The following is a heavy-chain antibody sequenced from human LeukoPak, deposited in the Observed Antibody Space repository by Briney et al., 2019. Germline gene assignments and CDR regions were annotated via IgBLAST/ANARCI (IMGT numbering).Heavy chain of an antibody. CDR3: ASDYGDYRNWFDP. J-gene: IGHJ5*02. D-gene: IGHD4-17*01. Sequence: SETLSLTCTVSGGSISSSSCYWGWIRQPPGKGLEWIGSINYSGSTYYNPSPKSRVTISVDTSKNQFSLKLSSVTAADTAVYYCASDYGDYRNWFDPWGQGTLVTVSS. CDR2: INYSGST. V-gene: IGHV4-39*07. CDR1: GGSISSSSCY.